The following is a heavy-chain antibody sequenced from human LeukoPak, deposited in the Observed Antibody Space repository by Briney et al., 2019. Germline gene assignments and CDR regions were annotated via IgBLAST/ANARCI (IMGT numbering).Heavy chain of an antibody. CDR1: GYTFTSYA. D-gene: IGHD5-18*01. CDR2: INTNTGNP. Sequence: ASVKVSCKASGYTFTSYAMNWVRQAPGQGLEWMGWINTNTGNPTYAQGFTGRFVFSLDTSVSTAYLQISSLKAEDTAVYYCARDGGYSYQVPRSPIHYLHPGDWYFDLWGRGTLVTVSS. J-gene: IGHJ2*01. V-gene: IGHV7-4-1*02. CDR3: ARDGGYSYQVPRSPIHYLHPGDWYFDL.